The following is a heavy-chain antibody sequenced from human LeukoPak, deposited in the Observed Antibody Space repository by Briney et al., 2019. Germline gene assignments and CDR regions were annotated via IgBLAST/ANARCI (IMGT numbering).Heavy chain of an antibody. J-gene: IGHJ4*02. CDR2: ISAYNGNT. D-gene: IGHD3-22*01. V-gene: IGHV1-18*01. Sequence: VASVTVSCKASGYTFTSYGISWVRQAPGQGLEWMGWISAYNGNTNYAQKLQGRVTMTTDTSTSTAYMELRSLRSDDTAVYYCARSRGGYYYDSRHFDYWGQGTLVTVSS. CDR1: GYTFTSYG. CDR3: ARSRGGYYYDSRHFDY.